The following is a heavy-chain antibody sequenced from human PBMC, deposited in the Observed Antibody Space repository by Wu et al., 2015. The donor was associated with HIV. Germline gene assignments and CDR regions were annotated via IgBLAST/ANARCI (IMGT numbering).Heavy chain of an antibody. J-gene: IGHJ6*03. CDR3: ARGPYIDYYDSPADYSYMDV. Sequence: QVQLVQSGAEMKKPGASVTVSCKASGYTFTGHFMHWVRQAPGQGLEWMGWINPNSGDTNYVQKFQSRVTMTRDTSISTVYMELSRLRSDDTAVYYCARGPYIDYYDSPADYSYMDVWGKGTTVTVSS. CDR1: GYTFTGHF. D-gene: IGHD3-22*01. V-gene: IGHV1-2*02. CDR2: INPNSGDT.